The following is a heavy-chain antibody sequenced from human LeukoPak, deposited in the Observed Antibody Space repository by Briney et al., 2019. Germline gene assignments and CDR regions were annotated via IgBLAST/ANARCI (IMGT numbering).Heavy chain of an antibody. J-gene: IGHJ4*02. V-gene: IGHV3-23*01. CDR3: ARRGAAGTYYFDY. CDR1: GFTFSSYV. D-gene: IGHD6-13*01. CDR2: ISGSGGGT. Sequence: GGSLRLSCAASGFTFSSYVMSWVRQAPGKGLEWVSAISGSGGGTHYADSVKGRFTVSRDNSKNTLYLQTNSLRAEDTAVYYCARRGAAGTYYFDYWGQGTLVTVSS.